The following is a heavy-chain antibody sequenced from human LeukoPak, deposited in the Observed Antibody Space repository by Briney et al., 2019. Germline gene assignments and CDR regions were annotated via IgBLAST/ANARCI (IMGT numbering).Heavy chain of an antibody. V-gene: IGHV1-2*06. CDR3: AGEDNSSGYRPFDI. CDR2: TNPNNGGT. Sequence: ASVKVSCKASGYTFTGYYIHWVRQAPGQGLEWMGRTNPNNGGTNYAQKFQSRVTMTRDMSMSTAYMELSRLRSVDTAVYYCAGEDNSSGYRPFDIWGQGTMVTVPS. D-gene: IGHD3-22*01. J-gene: IGHJ3*02. CDR1: GYTFTGYY.